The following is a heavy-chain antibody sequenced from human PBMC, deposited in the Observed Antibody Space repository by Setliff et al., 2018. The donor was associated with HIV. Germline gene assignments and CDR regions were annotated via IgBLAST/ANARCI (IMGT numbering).Heavy chain of an antibody. J-gene: IGHJ3*01. CDR2: IYYSGTT. D-gene: IGHD4-17*01. Sequence: ASETLSLTCTLSGGSISTSSYYWGWIRQPPGKGLEWIGTIYYSGTTYYHPSLKSRVTISVDTSKMQFSLKLSSVTAADTAVYYCARLTTMVTRDAIDFWGQGTMVTVSS. CDR1: GGSISTSSYY. CDR3: ARLTTMVTRDAIDF. V-gene: IGHV4-39*01.